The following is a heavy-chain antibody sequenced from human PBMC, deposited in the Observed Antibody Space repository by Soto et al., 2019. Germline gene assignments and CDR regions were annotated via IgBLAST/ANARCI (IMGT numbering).Heavy chain of an antibody. D-gene: IGHD2-15*01. J-gene: IGHJ5*02. Sequence: QVQLVQSGAEVKKPGASVKVSCKASGYTFTAYYLYWVRQAPGQGLEWMGWINPNSGGTEYAQKFQGWVTMTRDTSISTAYMELSRLKSDDTAVYYCAREYCSGDTCYPWFDPWGQGTLVIVSS. CDR2: INPNSGGT. V-gene: IGHV1-2*04. CDR3: AREYCSGDTCYPWFDP. CDR1: GYTFTAYY.